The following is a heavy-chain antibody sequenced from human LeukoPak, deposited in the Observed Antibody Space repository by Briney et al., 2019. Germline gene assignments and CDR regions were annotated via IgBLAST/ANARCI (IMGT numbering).Heavy chain of an antibody. Sequence: GGSLRLSCAASGFTFSSYAMHWVRQAPGKGLEWVSYISSSGSTIYYADSVKGRFTISRDNAKNSLYLQMNSLRAEDTAVYYCARDRAPRGYSGYDAHFDYWGQGTLVTVSS. CDR2: ISSSGSTI. V-gene: IGHV3-48*04. J-gene: IGHJ4*02. CDR1: GFTFSSYA. CDR3: ARDRAPRGYSGYDAHFDY. D-gene: IGHD5-12*01.